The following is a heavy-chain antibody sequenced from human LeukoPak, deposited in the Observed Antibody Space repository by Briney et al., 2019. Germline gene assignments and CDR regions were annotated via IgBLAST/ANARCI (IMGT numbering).Heavy chain of an antibody. J-gene: IGHJ4*02. CDR1: GYTFTTYN. CDR3: ARGGDIVVVPAAIGSGSYYNV. D-gene: IGHD2-2*01. V-gene: IGHV1-8*02. Sequence: GASVKVSCKASGYTFTTYNINWVRQAPGQGLEWMGWISGYNGNTNYAQKFQGRVTMTRNTSISTAYMELSSLRSEDTAVYYCARGGDIVVVPAAIGSGSYYNVWGQGTLVTVSS. CDR2: ISGYNGNT.